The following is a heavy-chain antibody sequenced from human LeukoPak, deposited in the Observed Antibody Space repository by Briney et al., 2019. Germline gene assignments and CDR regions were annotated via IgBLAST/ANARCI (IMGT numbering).Heavy chain of an antibody. CDR2: ISSSSSYI. V-gene: IGHV3-21*01. J-gene: IGHJ4*02. CDR3: ARSLIGYLPDYFDY. D-gene: IGHD5-18*01. Sequence: PGGSLRLSCAASGFTLSSYGMNWARQAPGKGLEWVSSISSSSSYIYYADSVKGRFTISRANAKNSLYLHMNSLRAEDTAVYYCARSLIGYLPDYFDYWGQGTLVTVS. CDR1: GFTLSSYG.